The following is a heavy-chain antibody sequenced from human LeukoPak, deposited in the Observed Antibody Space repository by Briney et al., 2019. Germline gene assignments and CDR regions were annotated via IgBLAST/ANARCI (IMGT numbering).Heavy chain of an antibody. CDR1: GYTFTSIS. V-gene: IGHV7-4-1*02. CDR2: INTNTGNP. Sequence: ASVKVSCKASGYTFTSISMTWVRQAPGQGLEWMGWINTNTGNPTYAQGFTGRFIFSLDTSVSTAYQQISSLEAEDTAVYYCAREVLRLDYWGQGTLVTVSS. J-gene: IGHJ4*02. CDR3: AREVLRLDY.